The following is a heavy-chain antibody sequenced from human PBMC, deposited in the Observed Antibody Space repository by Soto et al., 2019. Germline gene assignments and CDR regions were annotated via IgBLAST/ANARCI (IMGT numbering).Heavy chain of an antibody. CDR3: ARGNHRWLQLWYFDL. V-gene: IGHV1-69*12. D-gene: IGHD5-12*01. Sequence: QVQLVQSGAEVKKPGSSVKVSCKPSGGTFSSYTISWVRQAPGQGLEWMGGIIPIFGTANYAQKFQGRVTITAYESTSTAYMELSSLRSEDTAVYYCARGNHRWLQLWYFDLWGRGTLVTVSS. CDR2: IIPIFGTA. CDR1: GGTFSSYT. J-gene: IGHJ2*01.